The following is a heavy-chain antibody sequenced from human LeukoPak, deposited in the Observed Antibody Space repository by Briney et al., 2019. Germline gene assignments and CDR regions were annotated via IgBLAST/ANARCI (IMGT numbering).Heavy chain of an antibody. V-gene: IGHV5-51*01. CDR1: GYSFTSYW. D-gene: IGHD6-19*01. J-gene: IGHJ4*02. Sequence: GESLKISCKGSGYSFTSYWIGWVRPMPGKRLEGMVIIYPGDSYTRYSPSFQGHVTISADKSISTAYLQWSSLKASDTAMYYCARRGTKYSSGWGDWGQGTLVTVSS. CDR3: ARRGTKYSSGWGD. CDR2: IYPGDSYT.